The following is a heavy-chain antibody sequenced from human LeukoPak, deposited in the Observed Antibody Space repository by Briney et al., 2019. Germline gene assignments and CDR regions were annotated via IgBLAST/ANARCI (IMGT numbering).Heavy chain of an antibody. CDR1: GFTFSSYG. Sequence: PGGSLRLSCAASGFTFSSYGMHWVRQAPGKGLEWVAVISDDGSNKYYADSVKGRFTISRDNSKNTLYLQMNSLRGEDTAVYYCARVLSVSYCDSWGQGTLVTVSS. J-gene: IGHJ4*02. CDR3: ARVLSVSYCDS. D-gene: IGHD2/OR15-2a*01. CDR2: ISDDGSNK. V-gene: IGHV3-30*03.